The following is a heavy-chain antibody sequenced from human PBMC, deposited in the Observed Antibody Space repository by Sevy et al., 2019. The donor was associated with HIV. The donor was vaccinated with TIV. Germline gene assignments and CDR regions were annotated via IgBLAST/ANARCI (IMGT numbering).Heavy chain of an antibody. CDR1: GYTFTSYG. D-gene: IGHD5-12*01. CDR2: ISAYNGNT. Sequence: ASVTVSCKASGYTFTSYGISWVRQAPGQGLEWMGWISAYNGNTNYAQKLQGRVTMTTDTSTSTAYMELRSLRSDDTAVYYCARTPIIYSGYDSGFFSIGWFDPWGQGTLVTVSS. V-gene: IGHV1-18*01. J-gene: IGHJ5*02. CDR3: ARTPIIYSGYDSGFFSIGWFDP.